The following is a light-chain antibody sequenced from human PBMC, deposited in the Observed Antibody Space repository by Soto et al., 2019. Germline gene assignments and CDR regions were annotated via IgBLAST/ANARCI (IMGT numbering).Light chain of an antibody. CDR3: CSYAGSYTNYV. Sequence: QSVLTQPASVSGSPGQSIAISCTGASSDVGGYNYVSWYQQHPGKAPRLMIYDVSNRPSGVSDRFSGSKSGNTASLTISGLQAEDEADYYCCSYAGSYTNYVFGTGTKVTVL. CDR2: DVS. CDR1: SSDVGGYNY. V-gene: IGLV2-14*01. J-gene: IGLJ1*01.